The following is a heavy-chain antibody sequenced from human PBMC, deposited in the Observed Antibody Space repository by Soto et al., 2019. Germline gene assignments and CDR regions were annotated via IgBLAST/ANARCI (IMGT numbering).Heavy chain of an antibody. J-gene: IGHJ4*02. D-gene: IGHD3-9*01. Sequence: GGSLRLSRTASGFTFGDYAMSWFRQAPGKGLEWVGFIRSKAYGGTTEYAASVKGGFTISRDDSKSIAYLQMNSLKTEDTAVYYCTRDKYYDILTGPPAIDYWGQGTLVTVSS. CDR2: IRSKAYGGTT. CDR3: TRDKYYDILTGPPAIDY. V-gene: IGHV3-49*03. CDR1: GFTFGDYA.